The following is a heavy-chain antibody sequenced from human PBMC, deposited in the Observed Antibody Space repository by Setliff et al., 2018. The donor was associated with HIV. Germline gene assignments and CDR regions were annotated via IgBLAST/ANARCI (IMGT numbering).Heavy chain of an antibody. CDR3: ARSGGSSWNDY. V-gene: IGHV3-7*03. CDR2: INPDGTQT. D-gene: IGHD6-13*01. Sequence: PGGSLRLSCAASGFSFDNSWMAWVRQAPGKGLEWVANINPDGTQTNYVHSVKGRFTISRDDAKNSVYLQMGSLRAEDTAVYYCARSGGSSWNDYWGQGTLVTVSS. J-gene: IGHJ4*02. CDR1: GFSFDNSW.